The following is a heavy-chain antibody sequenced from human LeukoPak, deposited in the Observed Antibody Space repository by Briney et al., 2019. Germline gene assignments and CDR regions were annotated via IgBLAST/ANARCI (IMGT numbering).Heavy chain of an antibody. CDR2: ISDYSGNP. Sequence: GASVKVSCKASGYTFTSYGISWGRQAPGQGLEWMGWISDYSGNPNYAQTFQGRVTMTADTFTSTAYMELRSLRSDDTAVYFCARDSLLAAPYTDHWGQGTLVTVSS. CDR1: GYTFTSYG. D-gene: IGHD3-10*01. CDR3: ARDSLLAAPYTDH. V-gene: IGHV1-18*01. J-gene: IGHJ4*02.